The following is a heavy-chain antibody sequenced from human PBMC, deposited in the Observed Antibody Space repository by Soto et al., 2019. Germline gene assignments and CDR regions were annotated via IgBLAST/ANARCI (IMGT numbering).Heavy chain of an antibody. D-gene: IGHD2-21*01. CDR3: TRGGDAYKNGH. CDR2: INNNGNT. V-gene: IGHV4-59*02. CDR1: GRSVSVYH. Sequence: SESLSLTCNVSGRSVSVYHLSWIRQPPGRGLEWIGYINNNGNTNYNPSLESRVTISLDTSKNQFSLKLTSVNAADTAVYYCTRGGDAYKNGHWGQGTLVTVSS. J-gene: IGHJ4*02.